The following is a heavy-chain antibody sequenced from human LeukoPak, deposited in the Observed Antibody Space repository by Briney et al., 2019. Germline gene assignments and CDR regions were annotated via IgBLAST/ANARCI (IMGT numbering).Heavy chain of an antibody. J-gene: IGHJ4*02. CDR3: ARSPVYGGNSVGYFDY. CDR1: GYVFSDSA. D-gene: IGHD4-23*01. V-gene: IGHV1-3*01. Sequence: ASVKVSCKTSGYVFSDSAMHWVRQAPGQRLEWMGWINAGNGYTRYSQKFQGRVTMTRDTSASTVYMQLRSLRSEDTAVYYCARSPVYGGNSVGYFDYWGQGTLVTVSS. CDR2: INAGNGYT.